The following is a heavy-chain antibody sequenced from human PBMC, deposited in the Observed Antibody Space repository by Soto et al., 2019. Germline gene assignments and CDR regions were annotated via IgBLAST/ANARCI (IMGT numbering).Heavy chain of an antibody. CDR2: ISGSGGST. V-gene: IGHV3-23*01. Sequence: GGSLRLSCAASGFTFSSYAMSWVRQAPGKGLEWVSAISGSGGSTYYADSVKGRFTISRDNSKNTLYLQMNSLRAEDTAVYYCAKDHPPGDFWSGYPTQFDYWGQGTLVTVSS. J-gene: IGHJ4*02. CDR3: AKDHPPGDFWSGYPTQFDY. CDR1: GFTFSSYA. D-gene: IGHD3-3*01.